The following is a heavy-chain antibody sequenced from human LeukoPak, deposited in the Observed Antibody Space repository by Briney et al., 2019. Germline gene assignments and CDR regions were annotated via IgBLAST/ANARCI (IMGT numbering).Heavy chain of an antibody. CDR2: IYYSGST. D-gene: IGHD4-11*01. V-gene: IGHV4-39*01. J-gene: IGHJ4*02. CDR3: ASTTVTTPFDY. CDR1: GGSISSSSYY. Sequence: PSKTLSLTCTVSGGSISSSSYYWGWIRQPPGKGLEWIGSIYYSGSTYYNPSLKSRVTISVDTSKNQFSLKLSSVTAADTAVYYCASTTVTTPFDYWGQGTLVTVSS.